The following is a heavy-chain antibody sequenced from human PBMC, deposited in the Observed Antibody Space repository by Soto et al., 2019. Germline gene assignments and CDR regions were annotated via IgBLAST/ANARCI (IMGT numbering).Heavy chain of an antibody. D-gene: IGHD6-13*01. V-gene: IGHV3-15*01. Sequence: GGSLRLSCAASGFTFSNAWMSWVRQAPGKGLEWVGRIKSKTDGGTTDYAAPEKGRFTITRDDSKNTLYLQMNSLKTEDTAVYYCTKEGTGCSSSWYSGGDWGQGTLVTVSS. CDR3: TKEGTGCSSSWYSGGD. CDR2: IKSKTDGGTT. CDR1: GFTFSNAW. J-gene: IGHJ4*02.